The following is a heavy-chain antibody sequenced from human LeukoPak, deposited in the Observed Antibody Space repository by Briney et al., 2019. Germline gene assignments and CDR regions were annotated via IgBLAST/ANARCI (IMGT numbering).Heavy chain of an antibody. J-gene: IGHJ4*02. CDR2: IYYSGST. CDR1: GGSISSGGYY. CDR3: ARQGSGWLYYFDY. V-gene: IGHV4-31*03. Sequence: SETLSLTCTVSGGSISSGGYYWSWIRQHPGKGLEWIGYIYYSGSTYYNPSLKSRVTTSVDTSKNQFSLKLSSVTAADTAVYYCARQGSGWLYYFDYWGQGTLVTVSS. D-gene: IGHD6-19*01.